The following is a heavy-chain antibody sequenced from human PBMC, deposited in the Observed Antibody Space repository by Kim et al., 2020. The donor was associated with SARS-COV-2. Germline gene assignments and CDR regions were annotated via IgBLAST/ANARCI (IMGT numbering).Heavy chain of an antibody. Sequence: NTNYAQKRQGRATMTTDTSTSTAYMELRSLRSDDTAVYYCARALGATVTTWGQGTLVTVSS. CDR2: NT. CDR3: ARALGATVTT. J-gene: IGHJ5*02. V-gene: IGHV1-18*01. D-gene: IGHD4-17*01.